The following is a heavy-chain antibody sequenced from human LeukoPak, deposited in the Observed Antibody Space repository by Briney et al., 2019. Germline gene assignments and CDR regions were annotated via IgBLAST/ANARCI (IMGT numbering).Heavy chain of an antibody. Sequence: GGSLRLSCAASGFSFSNYGMHWVRQAPGKGLEWVTFIRYDGSNKYYVDSVKGRFTISRDNSRSTLYLQMNSLRAEDTAVYYCAKAPRMGIVVEQDVMIDYWGQGSLVTVSS. CDR2: IRYDGSNK. CDR3: AKAPRMGIVVEQDVMIDY. D-gene: IGHD2-2*01. V-gene: IGHV3-30*02. CDR1: GFSFSNYG. J-gene: IGHJ4*02.